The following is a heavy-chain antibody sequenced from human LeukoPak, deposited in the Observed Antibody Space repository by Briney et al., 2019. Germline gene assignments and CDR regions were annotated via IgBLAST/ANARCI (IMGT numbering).Heavy chain of an antibody. V-gene: IGHV4-39*07. CDR1: GGSISSSSYY. CDR2: IYYNGST. J-gene: IGHJ4*02. D-gene: IGHD3-10*01. Sequence: SETLSLTCTVSGGSISSSSYYWGWIRQPPGKGLEWIGTIYYNGSTYYNPSLKSRVTISVDTSKNQFSLKLSSVTAADTAVYHCAGPKLLWFGEFGEGCFDYWGQGTLVTVSS. CDR3: AGPKLLWFGEFGEGCFDY.